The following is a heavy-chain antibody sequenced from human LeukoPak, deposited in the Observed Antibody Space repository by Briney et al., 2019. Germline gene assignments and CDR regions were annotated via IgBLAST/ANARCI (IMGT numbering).Heavy chain of an antibody. V-gene: IGHV3-66*01. D-gene: IGHD3-22*01. CDR3: ARNYYDSSAYYYLDY. J-gene: IGHJ4*02. CDR2: IYSGGGI. CDR1: GLTVSSSY. Sequence: PGGSLRLSCAASGLTVSSSYMNWVRQAPGKGLEWVSLIYSGGGIYYADSVKGRSTISRDNSKNTLYLQMNSLRAEDTAVYYCARNYYDSSAYYYLDYWGQGTLVTVSS.